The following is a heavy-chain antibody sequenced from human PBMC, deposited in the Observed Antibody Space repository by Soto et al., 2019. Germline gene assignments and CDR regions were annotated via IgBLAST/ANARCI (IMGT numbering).Heavy chain of an antibody. CDR3: ARSQGSSTRVEIYYYYYSGMDV. CDR2: IIPISETT. V-gene: IGHV1-69*01. Sequence: QVQLVQSGAEVKKPGSSVKVSCKASGGTFSSYAISWVRQAPGQGLEWMGGIIPISETTNYAQKFQGRVTITADESKSTAYMELSSLTSEDTAVSYCARSQGSSTRVEIYYYYYSGMDVWGQGTTVTVTS. D-gene: IGHD2-2*01. J-gene: IGHJ6*02. CDR1: GGTFSSYA.